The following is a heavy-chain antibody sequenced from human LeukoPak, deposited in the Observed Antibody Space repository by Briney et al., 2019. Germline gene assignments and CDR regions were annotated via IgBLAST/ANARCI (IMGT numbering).Heavy chain of an antibody. D-gene: IGHD5-12*01. J-gene: IGHJ4*02. V-gene: IGHV3-21*01. CDR1: GFTFSTYS. CDR3: ARDLDGYSGNYMDY. CDR2: ISSSISYT. Sequence: GRSLRLSCAASGFTFSTYSMNWVRQAPGKGMEWDACISSSISYTDYADSVKGRFTISRDNAKNSLYLQIDSLRAEDTAVYYCARDLDGYSGNYMDYRGQGTLVTVSS.